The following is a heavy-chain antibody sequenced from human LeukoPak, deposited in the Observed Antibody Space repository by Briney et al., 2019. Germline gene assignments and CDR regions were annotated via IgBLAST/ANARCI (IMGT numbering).Heavy chain of an antibody. Sequence: GGSLRLSCAASGFTFSSYSMNWVRQAPGKGLEWVSYISSSSSTIYYADSVKGRFTISRDNAENSLYLQMNSLRAEDTAVYYCARATGYYYDSSGYLWGQGTLVTVSS. D-gene: IGHD3-22*01. V-gene: IGHV3-48*01. CDR3: ARATGYYYDSSGYL. CDR1: GFTFSSYS. CDR2: ISSSSSTI. J-gene: IGHJ4*02.